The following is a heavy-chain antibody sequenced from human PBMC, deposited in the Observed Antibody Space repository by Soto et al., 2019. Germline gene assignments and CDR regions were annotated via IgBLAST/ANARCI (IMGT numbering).Heavy chain of an antibody. Sequence: QVQLQESGPGLVKPSQTLSLTCTVSGGSISSNGYYWNCTRQYPGKGLEWIGYIYHSGSTYYNPFLKRRVTILLDTYKNRFSLTLSSVTAADTAMDCCARDGVTAMVLDPWGQGTLVTVSS. V-gene: IGHV4-31*03. CDR1: GGSISSNGYY. J-gene: IGHJ5*02. CDR3: ARDGVTAMVLDP. D-gene: IGHD5-18*01. CDR2: IYHSGST.